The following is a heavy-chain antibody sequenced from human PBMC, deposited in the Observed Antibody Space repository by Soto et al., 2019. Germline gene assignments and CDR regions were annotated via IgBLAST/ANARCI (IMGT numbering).Heavy chain of an antibody. CDR3: ARAEGYSSSAKDSDFDY. V-gene: IGHV3-11*06. CDR2: ISSSSSYT. D-gene: IGHD6-6*01. CDR1: GFTFSDYY. Sequence: QVQLVESGGGLVKPGGSLRLSCAASGFTFSDYYMSWIRQAPGKGLEWVSYISSSSSYTNYADSVKGRFTISRDNAKNSLYLQMNSLRAEDTAVYYWARAEGYSSSAKDSDFDYWGQGTLVTVSS. J-gene: IGHJ4*02.